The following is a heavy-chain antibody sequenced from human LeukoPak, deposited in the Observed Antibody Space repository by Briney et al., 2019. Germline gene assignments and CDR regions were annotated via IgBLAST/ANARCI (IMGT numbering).Heavy chain of an antibody. V-gene: IGHV3-23*01. J-gene: IGHJ1*01. CDR3: SKMPPLGLWYFQH. D-gene: IGHD3-16*01. CDR2: ISGSGGST. Sequence: GGSLRLSCAASGFIFSDQNMNWVRQAPGKGLEWVSAISGSGGSTYYADSVKGRFTISRDNSKNTLYLQMNSLRAEDTAVYYCSKMPPLGLWYFQHWGQGTLVTASS. CDR1: GFIFSDQN.